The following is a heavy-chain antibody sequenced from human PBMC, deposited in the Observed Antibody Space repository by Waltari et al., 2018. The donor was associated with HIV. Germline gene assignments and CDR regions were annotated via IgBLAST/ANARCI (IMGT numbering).Heavy chain of an antibody. CDR2: LSSSSSTI. J-gene: IGHJ3*02. CDR1: GFTFSSYS. V-gene: IGHV3-48*01. Sequence: EVQLVESGGGLVQPGGSLRLSCAASGFTFSSYSMNWVRQAPGKGLEWVSYLSSSSSTIYYADSVKGRFTISRDNAKNSLYLQMNSLRAEDTAVYYCATGITMIVVVSDAFDIWGQGTMVTVSS. D-gene: IGHD3-22*01. CDR3: ATGITMIVVVSDAFDI.